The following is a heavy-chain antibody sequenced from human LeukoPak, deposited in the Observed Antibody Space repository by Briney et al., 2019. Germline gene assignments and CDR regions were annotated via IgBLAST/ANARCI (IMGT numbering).Heavy chain of an antibody. D-gene: IGHD2-8*01. CDR1: GGSVSSGRYY. Sequence: KTSETLSLTCTVSGGSVSSGRYYWSWIRQPPGKGLEWIGYIYYSGSTNYNPSLKSRVTISVDTSKNQFSLKLSSVTAADTAVYYCACTPDTYYYGMDVWGQGTTVTVSS. CDR2: IYYSGST. J-gene: IGHJ6*02. V-gene: IGHV4-61*01. CDR3: ACTPDTYYYGMDV.